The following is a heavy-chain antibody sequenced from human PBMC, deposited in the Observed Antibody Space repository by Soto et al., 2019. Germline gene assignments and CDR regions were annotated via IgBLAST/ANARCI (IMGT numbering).Heavy chain of an antibody. CDR1: GGTFSSYP. Sequence: QVQLVQSGAEVKKPGSSVKVSCKTFGGTFSSYPISWVRQAPGEGLEWMGAITPIFGTTDYAQNFQGRLTITADESTSTAYMELTSLRSEDTATYFCARMGTRVGGYWGQGTLVTVSS. CDR3: ARMGTRVGGY. CDR2: ITPIFGTT. V-gene: IGHV1-69*01. J-gene: IGHJ4*02. D-gene: IGHD4-17*01.